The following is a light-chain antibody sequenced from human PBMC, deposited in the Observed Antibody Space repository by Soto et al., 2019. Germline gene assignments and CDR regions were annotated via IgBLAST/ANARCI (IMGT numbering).Light chain of an antibody. CDR2: EIS. Sequence: DIQMTQSPSSLSASAGDRVTITCRASQGVRSSLDWYQQKPGKAPKRLIYEISSLQSGVPSRFSGSGSGTEFTLTISSLQPEDFATQYCLQQKSYPFTFGPGTKVDIK. J-gene: IGKJ3*01. V-gene: IGKV1-17*01. CDR3: LQQKSYPFT. CDR1: QGVRSS.